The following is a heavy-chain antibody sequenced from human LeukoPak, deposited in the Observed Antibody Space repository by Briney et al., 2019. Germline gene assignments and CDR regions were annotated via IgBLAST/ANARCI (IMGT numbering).Heavy chain of an antibody. CDR3: AREMIVVILWDRGHNWFDP. CDR1: GYTFTSYY. J-gene: IGHJ5*02. Sequence: ASVKVSCKASGYTFTSYYMHWVRQAPGQGLEWMGIINPSGGSTSYAQKFQGRVTMTRDMSTSTVYMELSSLRSEDTAVYYCAREMIVVILWDRGHNWFDPWGQGTLVTVSS. V-gene: IGHV1-46*01. D-gene: IGHD3-22*01. CDR2: INPSGGST.